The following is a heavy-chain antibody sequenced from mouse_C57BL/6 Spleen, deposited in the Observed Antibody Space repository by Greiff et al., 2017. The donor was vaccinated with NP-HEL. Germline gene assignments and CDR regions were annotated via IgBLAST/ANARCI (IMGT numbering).Heavy chain of an antibody. CDR3: ASLTTVVARGYYAMDY. CDR2: IHPNSGST. V-gene: IGHV1-64*01. Sequence: VQLQQPGAELVKPGASVKLSCKASGYTFTSYWMHWVKQRPGQGLEWIGMIHPNSGSTNYNEKFKSKATLTVDKSSRTAYMQLSILTSEDSAVYYCASLTTVVARGYYAMDYWGQGTSVTVSS. D-gene: IGHD1-1*01. J-gene: IGHJ4*01. CDR1: GYTFTSYW.